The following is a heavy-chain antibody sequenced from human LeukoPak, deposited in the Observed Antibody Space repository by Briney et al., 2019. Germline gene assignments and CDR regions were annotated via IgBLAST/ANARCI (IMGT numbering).Heavy chain of an antibody. J-gene: IGHJ4*02. CDR3: ARLPLGDPSDY. D-gene: IGHD1-26*01. CDR1: GGSISSSSYY. Sequence: HPSETLSLTCTVSGGSISSSSYYWGWIRQPPGKGLEWIGSISYSGSTYYNPSLKSRVTISVDTSKNQFSLKLSPVTAADTAVYYCARLPLGDPSDYWGQGTLVTVSS. V-gene: IGHV4-39*01. CDR2: ISYSGST.